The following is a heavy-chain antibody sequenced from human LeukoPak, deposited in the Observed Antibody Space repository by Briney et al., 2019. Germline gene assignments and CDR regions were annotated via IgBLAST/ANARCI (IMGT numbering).Heavy chain of an antibody. Sequence: GGSLRFSCAASGFTFSSYGMHWVRQAPGKGLEWVAFIRYDGSNKYYADSVKGRFTISRDNSKNTLYLQMNSLRAEDTAVYYCAKDPYSGSWTNYFYYYYMDVWGKGTTVTVSS. CDR1: GFTFSSYG. V-gene: IGHV3-30*02. CDR2: IRYDGSNK. J-gene: IGHJ6*03. D-gene: IGHD6-13*01. CDR3: AKDPYSGSWTNYFYYYYMDV.